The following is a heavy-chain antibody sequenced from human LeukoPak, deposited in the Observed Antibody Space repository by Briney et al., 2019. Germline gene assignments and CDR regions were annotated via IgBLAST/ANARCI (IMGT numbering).Heavy chain of an antibody. CDR2: IWYDGSNK. J-gene: IGHJ6*03. CDR3: AKGLNYYGSGSYYNAGYYYMDV. D-gene: IGHD3-10*01. V-gene: IGHV3-33*06. Sequence: GGSLRLSCAASGLTFSSYGMHWVRQAPGKGLEWVAVIWYDGSNKYYADSVKGRFTISRDNSKNTLYLQMNSLRAEDTAVYYCAKGLNYYGSGSYYNAGYYYMDVWGKGTTVTVSS. CDR1: GLTFSSYG.